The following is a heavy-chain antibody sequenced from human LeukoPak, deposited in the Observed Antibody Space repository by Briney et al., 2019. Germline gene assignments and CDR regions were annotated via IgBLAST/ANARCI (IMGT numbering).Heavy chain of an antibody. Sequence: SETLSLTCTVSGGSISGSDYYWGYIRQPPGKGLEWIGYINYSGSTNSNPSLKSRATISMDTSKHHFSLKLSSVTAADTAVYYCARDTRSYDSSGYYFFDFWGQGTLVTVSS. J-gene: IGHJ4*02. CDR2: INYSGST. CDR1: GGSISGSDYY. CDR3: ARDTRSYDSSGYYFFDF. V-gene: IGHV4-61*03. D-gene: IGHD3-22*01.